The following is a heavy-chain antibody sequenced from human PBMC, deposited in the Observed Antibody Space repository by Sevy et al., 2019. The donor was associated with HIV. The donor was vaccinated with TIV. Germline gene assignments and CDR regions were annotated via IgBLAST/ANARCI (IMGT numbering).Heavy chain of an antibody. Sequence: VGSLRLSCAASRFTFSTYDIHWVRQAPGKGLEWVAVISHDGSYQYYTDSVKGRFTISRDDSKNKAYLQINSLRADDSRGYYCAKGQGYDYIWGNERSEYYFDYWGQGTLVTVSS. J-gene: IGHJ4*02. CDR2: ISHDGSYQ. CDR1: RFTFSTYD. V-gene: IGHV3-30*18. D-gene: IGHD3-16*01. CDR3: AKGQGYDYIWGNERSEYYFDY.